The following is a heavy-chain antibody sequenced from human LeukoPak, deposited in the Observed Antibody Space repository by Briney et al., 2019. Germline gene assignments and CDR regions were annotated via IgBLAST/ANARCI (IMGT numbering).Heavy chain of an antibody. CDR3: GRGNSRYNWNDGGVDY. CDR1: GYTFSNYA. D-gene: IGHD1-1*01. J-gene: IGHJ4*02. Sequence: ASVKVSCKASGYTFSNYAITWVRQAPGQGLEWMGWISANNGNTTYAQNLQGRVTMTTDTSTNTAYMELRSLRSDDTAVYYCGRGNSRYNWNDGGVDYWGQGTLVTVSS. CDR2: ISANNGNT. V-gene: IGHV1-18*01.